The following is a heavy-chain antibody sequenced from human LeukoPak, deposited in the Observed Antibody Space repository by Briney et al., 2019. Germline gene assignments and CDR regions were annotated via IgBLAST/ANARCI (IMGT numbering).Heavy chain of an antibody. V-gene: IGHV3-11*01. CDR2: TSPSGGTI. CDR1: GFTFSDYY. CDR3: ATEGAVAYRNWGAFDI. Sequence: PGGSLRLSCAASGFTFSDYYMSWIRQAPETGLEWLSYTSPSGGTIYYTDSVKGRFTMSRDNAQNALYLEMNSLRAEDTAVYYCATEGAVAYRNWGAFDIWGQGTMVTVSS. J-gene: IGHJ3*02. D-gene: IGHD3-16*01.